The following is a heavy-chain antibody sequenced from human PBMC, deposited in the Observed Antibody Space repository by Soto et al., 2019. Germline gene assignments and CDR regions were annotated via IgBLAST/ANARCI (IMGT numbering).Heavy chain of an antibody. D-gene: IGHD3-22*01. CDR2: IYYSGST. CDR3: AREGRYYDSSGYYYVGWFVP. CDR1: GGSISSYY. J-gene: IGHJ5*02. V-gene: IGHV4-59*01. Sequence: SETLSLTCTVSGGSISSYYWSWIRQPPGKGLEWIGYIYYSGSTNYNPSLKSRVTISVDTSKNQFSLKLSSVTAADTAVYYCAREGRYYDSSGYYYVGWFVPWGQGTLVTV.